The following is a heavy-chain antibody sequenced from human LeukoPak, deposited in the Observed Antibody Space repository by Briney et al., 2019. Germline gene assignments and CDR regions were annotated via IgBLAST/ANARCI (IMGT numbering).Heavy chain of an antibody. V-gene: IGHV4-30-4*08. CDR1: GGSISSGDYY. Sequence: PSETLSLTCTVSGGSISSGDYYWSWIRQPPGKGLEWIGYIYYSGSTYYNPSLKSRVTISVDTSKNQFSLKLSSVTAADTAVYYCARALESSSPMDVWGKGTTVTVSS. CDR3: ARALESSSPMDV. J-gene: IGHJ6*03. D-gene: IGHD6-6*01. CDR2: IYYSGST.